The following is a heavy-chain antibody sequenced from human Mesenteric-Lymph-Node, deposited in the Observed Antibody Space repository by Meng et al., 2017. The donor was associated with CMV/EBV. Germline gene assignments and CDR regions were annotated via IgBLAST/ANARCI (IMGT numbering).Heavy chain of an antibody. CDR2: ISGSDGRT. J-gene: IGHJ4*02. CDR1: RFTFSFYA. V-gene: IGHV3-23*01. D-gene: IGHD2-2*01. CDR3: AKVGYCSITSCSPDY. Sequence: GESLKISCVASRFTFSFYAMSWVRQAPGKGLEWVSTISGSDGRTYYGDSVKGRFTISRDNSKNTLYLQMSSLRAEDTAIYHCAKVGYCSITSCSPDYWGQGTLVTVSS.